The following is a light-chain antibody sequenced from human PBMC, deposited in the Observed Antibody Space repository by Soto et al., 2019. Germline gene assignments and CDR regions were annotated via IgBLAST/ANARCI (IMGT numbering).Light chain of an antibody. V-gene: IGLV2-14*03. J-gene: IGLJ1*01. CDR3: SSYGSSSTLYV. Sequence: QSALTQPASVSGSPGQSITISCTGTSSDVGGYNYVSWYQQHPGKAPKLMIYDVSDRPSGVSNRFSASKSGNTAFLTISGLQADDEADYYCSSYGSSSTLYVFGTGTKVTVL. CDR2: DVS. CDR1: SSDVGGYNY.